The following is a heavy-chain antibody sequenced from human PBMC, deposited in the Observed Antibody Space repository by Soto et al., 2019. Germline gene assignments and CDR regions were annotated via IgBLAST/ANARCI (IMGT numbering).Heavy chain of an antibody. CDR2: IYYSGST. J-gene: IGHJ3*02. Sequence: QVQLQESGPGLVKPSETLSLTCTVSCGSISSYYWSWIRQPPGKGLERIGSIYYSGSTNYNPSLKSGATIAVGTSENQFSRKLSSVTAADTAVYYCARASVYSGYEGDAFDSWGQGTMVTVSS. CDR3: ARASVYSGYEGDAFDS. V-gene: IGHV4-59*01. CDR1: CGSISSYY. D-gene: IGHD5-12*01.